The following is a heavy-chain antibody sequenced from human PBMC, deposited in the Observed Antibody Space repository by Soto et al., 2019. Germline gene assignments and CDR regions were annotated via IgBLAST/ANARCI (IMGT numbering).Heavy chain of an antibody. V-gene: IGHV4-30-4*01. J-gene: IGHJ4*02. CDR1: DVSISSGDYY. CDR2: IYYNGNT. D-gene: IGHD3-22*01. Sequence: SETLSLTCAVSDVSISSGDYYWTWIRQPPGKGLEWIGSIYYNGNTYYNPSLKSRVTISVDTSNSQFSLNLSSVTAADTAVYFCARENYDSRLYSLAYWGKGTLVPVSS. CDR3: ARENYDSRLYSLAY.